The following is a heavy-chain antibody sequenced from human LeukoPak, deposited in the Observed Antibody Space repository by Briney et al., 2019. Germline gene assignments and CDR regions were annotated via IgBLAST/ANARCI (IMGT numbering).Heavy chain of an antibody. J-gene: IGHJ3*02. V-gene: IGHV3-7*01. D-gene: IGHD6-19*01. Sequence: HPGGSLRLSCAASGFTFSSYAMSWVRQAPGKGLEWVANIKQDGSEKYYVDSVKGRFTISRDNAKNSLYLQMNSLRAEDTAVYYCARDAYSSGWYYRGAGAFDIWGQGTMVTVSS. CDR3: ARDAYSSGWYYRGAGAFDI. CDR1: GFTFSSYA. CDR2: IKQDGSEK.